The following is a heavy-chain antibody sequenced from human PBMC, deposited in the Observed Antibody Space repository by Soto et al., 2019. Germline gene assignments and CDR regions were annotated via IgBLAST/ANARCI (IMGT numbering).Heavy chain of an antibody. J-gene: IGHJ4*02. Sequence: SGPTLVNPTQTLTLTCTFSGFSLTTRGMCVSWIRQPPGKALEWLARIDWDDDEYYKTSLKTRLTISKDTSKNQVVLTMTNMDPVDTATYYCARTLGRDGYNFADYWGQGTLVTSPQ. CDR3: ARTLGRDGYNFADY. CDR2: IDWDDDE. V-gene: IGHV2-70*11. D-gene: IGHD5-12*01. CDR1: GFSLTTRGMC.